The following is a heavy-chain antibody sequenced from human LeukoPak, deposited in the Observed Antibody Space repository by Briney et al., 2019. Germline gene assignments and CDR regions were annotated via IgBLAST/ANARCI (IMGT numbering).Heavy chain of an antibody. CDR2: INHSGST. D-gene: IGHD6-13*01. CDR1: GGSFSGYY. Sequence: SETLSLTCAVYGGSFSGYYWSWIRQPPGKGLEWIGEINHSGSTNYNPSLKSRVTIPVDTSKNQFSLKLSSVTAADTAVYYCARGHSSPASWFDPWGQGTLVTVSS. J-gene: IGHJ5*02. V-gene: IGHV4-34*01. CDR3: ARGHSSPASWFDP.